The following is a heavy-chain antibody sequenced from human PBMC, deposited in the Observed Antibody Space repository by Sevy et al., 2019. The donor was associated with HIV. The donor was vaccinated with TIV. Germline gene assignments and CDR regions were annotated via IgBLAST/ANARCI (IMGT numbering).Heavy chain of an antibody. CDR3: AKAAYCGGDCYRFDP. J-gene: IGHJ5*02. Sequence: GGSLRLSCTVSGFIFSRYSMNWVRQAPGKGLEWVSGISWNSGSIGYADSVKGRFTISRDNAKNSLYLQMNSLRAEDTALYYCAKAAYCGGDCYRFDPWGQGTLVTVSS. CDR1: GFIFSRYS. CDR2: ISWNSGSI. V-gene: IGHV3-9*01. D-gene: IGHD2-21*02.